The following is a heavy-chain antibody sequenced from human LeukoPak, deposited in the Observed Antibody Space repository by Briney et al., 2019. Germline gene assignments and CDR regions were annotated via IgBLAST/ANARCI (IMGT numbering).Heavy chain of an antibody. CDR3: ARRGINTAMVSDAFDI. V-gene: IGHV5-51*01. J-gene: IGHJ3*02. Sequence: GESLKISSKGSGYSFINYWIGWVRQMPGKGLEWMGIIYPGDSDTIYSPSFQGQVTISADKSISTAYLQWSSLKASDTAMYYCARRGINTAMVSDAFDIWGQGTMVTVSS. CDR2: IYPGDSDT. D-gene: IGHD5-18*01. CDR1: GYSFINYW.